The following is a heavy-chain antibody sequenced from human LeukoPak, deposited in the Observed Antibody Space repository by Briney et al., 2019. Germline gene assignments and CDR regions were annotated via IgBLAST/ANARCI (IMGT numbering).Heavy chain of an antibody. J-gene: IGHJ4*02. CDR3: ARDRRIAVAGTGMDY. CDR1: GFTFSSYS. Sequence: GGSLGLSCAASGFTFSSYSMNWVRQAPGKGLEWVSSISSSSSYIYYADSVKGRFTISRDNAKNSLYLQMNSLRAEDTAVYYCARDRRIAVAGTGMDYWGQGTLVTVSS. V-gene: IGHV3-21*01. D-gene: IGHD6-19*01. CDR2: ISSSSSYI.